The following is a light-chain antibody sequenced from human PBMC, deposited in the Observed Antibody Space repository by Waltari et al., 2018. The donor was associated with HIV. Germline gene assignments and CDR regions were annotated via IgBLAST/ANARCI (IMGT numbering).Light chain of an antibody. CDR1: TSTLGRNT. CDR2: GKN. Sequence: QSVLTQPPSASGTPEQRVTIPCSGTTSTLGRNTVSWFQQSPGTAPKVLIYGKNQRPSGVPDRFSGSKSGTSASLAIRGLQSEDEADYYCASWDDSLNGPVFGGGTKLTVV. V-gene: IGLV1-44*01. CDR3: ASWDDSLNGPV. J-gene: IGLJ2*01.